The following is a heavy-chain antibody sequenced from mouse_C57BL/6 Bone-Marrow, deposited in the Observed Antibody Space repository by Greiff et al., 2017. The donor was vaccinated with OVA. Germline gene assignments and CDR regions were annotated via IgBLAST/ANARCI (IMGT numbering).Heavy chain of an antibody. D-gene: IGHD2-4*01. J-gene: IGHJ3*01. V-gene: IGHV1-72*01. Sequence: QVQLKQPGAELVKPGASVKLSCKASGYTFTSYWMHWVKQRPGRGLEWIGRIDPNSGGTKYNEKFKSKATLTVDKPSSTAYMQLSSLTSEDSAVYYCARRNGYDYDRAWFAYWGQGTLVTVSA. CDR1: GYTFTSYW. CDR3: ARRNGYDYDRAWFAY. CDR2: IDPNSGGT.